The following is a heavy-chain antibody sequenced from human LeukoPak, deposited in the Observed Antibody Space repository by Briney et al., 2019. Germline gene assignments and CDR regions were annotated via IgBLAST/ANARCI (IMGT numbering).Heavy chain of an antibody. J-gene: IGHJ4*02. CDR3: ARWAPGLDY. V-gene: IGHV3-64*01. Sequence: PGGSLRLSCAASGFTFSNSPMHWVRQAPGKGLEFVSAISPDANTIYYANSLKGRFTISRDNSKNTLYLQMGGLRAEDTAAYYCARWAPGLDYWGQGTLVTVSS. CDR1: GFTFSNSP. CDR2: ISPDANTI.